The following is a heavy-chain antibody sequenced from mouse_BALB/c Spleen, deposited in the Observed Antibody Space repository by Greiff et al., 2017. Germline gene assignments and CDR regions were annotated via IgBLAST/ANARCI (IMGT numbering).Heavy chain of an antibody. J-gene: IGHJ4*01. Sequence: EVKLMESGGGLVQPGGSLRLSCATSGFTFTDYYMSWVRQPPGKALEWLGFIRNKANGYTTEYSASVKGRFTISRDNSQSILYLQMNTLRAEDSATYYCARDLTTVVAYYYAMDYWGQGTSVTVSS. V-gene: IGHV7-3*02. D-gene: IGHD1-1*01. CDR3: ARDLTTVVAYYYAMDY. CDR1: GFTFTDYY. CDR2: IRNKANGYTT.